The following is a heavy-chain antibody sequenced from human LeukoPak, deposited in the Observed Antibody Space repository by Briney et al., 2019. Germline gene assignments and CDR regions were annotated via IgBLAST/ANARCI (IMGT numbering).Heavy chain of an antibody. J-gene: IGHJ4*02. D-gene: IGHD4-23*01. Sequence: GRSLRLSCAASGFTFSSYGMHWVRQAPGKGLEWVAVIWYDGSNKYYADSVKGRFTISRDNSKNTLCLQMNSLRAEDTAVYYCARDTTRDYGGNSGLDYWGQGTLVTVSS. CDR2: IWYDGSNK. V-gene: IGHV3-33*01. CDR1: GFTFSSYG. CDR3: ARDTTRDYGGNSGLDY.